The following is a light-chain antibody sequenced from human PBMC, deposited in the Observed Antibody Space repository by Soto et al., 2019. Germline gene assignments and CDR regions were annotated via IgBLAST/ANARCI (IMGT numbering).Light chain of an antibody. V-gene: IGKV1-27*01. CDR3: QKYEGVPVT. CDR2: AAS. CDR1: QGISNY. J-gene: IGKJ5*01. Sequence: DLKMTQSPSSLSASVGDRVTITCRASQGISNYLAWYQQKPGKVPKLLIYAASTLQSGVTSRFSGSGSATDFTLTIRSLQPEDVATDYCQKYEGVPVTFGQGTRLEIK.